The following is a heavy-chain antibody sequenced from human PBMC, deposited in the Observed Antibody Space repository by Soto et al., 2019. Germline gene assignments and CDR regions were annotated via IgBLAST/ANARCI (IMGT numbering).Heavy chain of an antibody. CDR1: GGNFSSYA. V-gene: IGHV1-69*06. D-gene: IGHD2-21*02. Sequence: VKVFCKASGGNFSSYAMRWVRQASGQGLEWMGGIIPIFGTSNYAQKFPGRVTITADKSTITAYMELSSLRSEDTAVYHCARGTYCGGDCYYVGYWGQGTMVTVSS. CDR2: IIPIFGTS. CDR3: ARGTYCGGDCYYVGY. J-gene: IGHJ4*02.